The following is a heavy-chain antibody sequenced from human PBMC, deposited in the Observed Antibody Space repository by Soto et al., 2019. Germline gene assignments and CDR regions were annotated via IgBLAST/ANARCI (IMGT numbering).Heavy chain of an antibody. CDR2: ISASGGST. CDR3: AKDLLVTTGGNYFDY. Sequence: GGSLRLSCAASGFTFSSYAMSWVRQAPGKGLEWVSAISASGGSTYYADSVKGRFTISRDNSKNTLYLQMNSLRAEDTAVYYCAKDLLVTTGGNYFDYWGQGTLVTVSS. D-gene: IGHD4-17*01. V-gene: IGHV3-23*01. J-gene: IGHJ4*02. CDR1: GFTFSSYA.